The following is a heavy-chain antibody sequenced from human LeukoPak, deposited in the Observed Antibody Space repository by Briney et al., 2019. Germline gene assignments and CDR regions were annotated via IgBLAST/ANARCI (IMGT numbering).Heavy chain of an antibody. V-gene: IGHV5-51*01. CDR3: ARHTGYCSGGSCYGDL. CDR1: GYTFHSYW. CDR2: IYPGDSDT. Sequence: GESLKITCKGSGYTFHSYWIAWVRQMPGKGLEWMGIIYPGDSDTRYSPSFQGQVTISADKSIRTAYLQWSSLKASDTAMYCCARHTGYCSGGSCYGDLWGQGTLVTVSS. J-gene: IGHJ5*02. D-gene: IGHD2-15*01.